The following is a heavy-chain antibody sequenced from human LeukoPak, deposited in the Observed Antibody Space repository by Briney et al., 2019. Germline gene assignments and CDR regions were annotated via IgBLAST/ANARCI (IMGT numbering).Heavy chain of an antibody. CDR2: ISYDGSNK. D-gene: IGHD6-25*01. J-gene: IGHJ4*02. CDR1: GFTFSSYA. V-gene: IGHV3-30-3*01. CDR3: ARDRSGSDLAAVDY. Sequence: GRSLRLSCAASGFTFSSYAMHWVRQAPGKGLEWVAVISYDGSNKYYADSVKGRFTISRDNSKNTLYLQMNSLRAEDTAVYYWARDRSGSDLAAVDYWAQGPLVTGSS.